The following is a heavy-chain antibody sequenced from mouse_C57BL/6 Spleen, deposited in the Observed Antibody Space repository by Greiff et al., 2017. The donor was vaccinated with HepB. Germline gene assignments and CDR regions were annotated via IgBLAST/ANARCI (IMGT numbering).Heavy chain of an antibody. CDR3: ARSAYYSNFYAMDY. CDR2: IYPGDGDT. V-gene: IGHV1-82*01. CDR1: GYAFSSSW. D-gene: IGHD2-5*01. J-gene: IGHJ4*01. Sequence: VQLQESGPELVKPGASVKISCKASGYAFSSSWMNWVKQRPGKGLEWIGRIYPGDGDTNYNGEFKGKATLTADKSSSTAYMQLSSLTSEDSAVYFCARSAYYSNFYAMDYWGQGTSVTVSS.